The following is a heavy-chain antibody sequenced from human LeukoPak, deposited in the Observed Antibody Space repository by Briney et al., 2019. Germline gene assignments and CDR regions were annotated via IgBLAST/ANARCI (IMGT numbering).Heavy chain of an antibody. J-gene: IGHJ3*02. Sequence: SETLSLTCTVSGGSISSYYWSWIRQAPGKGLEWIGYIYYSGSTNYNPSLKSRVTISVDTSKNQFSLKLTSVTAADTAVYYCARVTSSGWSHAFDIWGQGTMVTVSS. D-gene: IGHD6-19*01. CDR1: GGSISSYY. CDR2: IYYSGST. V-gene: IGHV4-59*01. CDR3: ARVTSSGWSHAFDI.